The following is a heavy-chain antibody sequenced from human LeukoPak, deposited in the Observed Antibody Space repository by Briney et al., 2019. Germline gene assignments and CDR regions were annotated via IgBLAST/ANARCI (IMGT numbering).Heavy chain of an antibody. CDR1: VFPFSSYA. D-gene: IGHD2-2*01. CDR3: AKGGYCTSTSCYLLE. CDR2: ISGRSGGTT. Sequence: GGSLRLSCAASVFPFSSYAMNWVRRTPGKGLEWVSSISGRSGGTTNYADSVKGRFTIYRDNSKNTLYLQMNSLRAEDTAVYFCAKGGYCTSTSCYLLEWGQGTLVTVSS. V-gene: IGHV3-23*01. J-gene: IGHJ4*02.